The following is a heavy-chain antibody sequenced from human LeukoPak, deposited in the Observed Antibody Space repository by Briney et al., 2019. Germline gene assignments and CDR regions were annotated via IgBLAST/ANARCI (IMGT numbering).Heavy chain of an antibody. V-gene: IGHV3-7*01. CDR3: ARGRGFSGPAEYFQH. J-gene: IGHJ1*01. Sequence: GGSLRLSCAASGFTFSTYWMTWVRQVPGKGLEWVANIKHDGSEKYYVDSVKGRFTISRDNSKNTLYLQMNSLRAEDTAVYYCARGRGFSGPAEYFQHWGQGTLVTVSS. CDR1: GFTFSTYW. D-gene: IGHD3-10*01. CDR2: IKHDGSEK.